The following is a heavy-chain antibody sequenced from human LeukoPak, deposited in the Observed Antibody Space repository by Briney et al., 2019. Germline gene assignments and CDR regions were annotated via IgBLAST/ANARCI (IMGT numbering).Heavy chain of an antibody. CDR3: ARDLEYCSGGSGYGGSYFDS. V-gene: IGHV1-2*04. CDR1: GYTFTGYY. Sequence: GASVKVSCKASGYTFTGYYMHWVRQAPGQGLEWMGWINPNSGGTNYAQKFQGWVTMTRDTSISTAYMELSRLRSDDTAVYYCARDLEYCSGGSGYGGSYFDSGAREPLVTFSS. CDR2: INPNSGGT. D-gene: IGHD2-15*01. J-gene: IGHJ4*02.